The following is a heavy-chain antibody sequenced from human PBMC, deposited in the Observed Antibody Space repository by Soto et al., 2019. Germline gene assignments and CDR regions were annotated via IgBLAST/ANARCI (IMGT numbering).Heavy chain of an antibody. J-gene: IGHJ4*02. Sequence: GGSLRLSCAASGLPFSSYAMTWVPQAPGKGLEWVSHISGSGGSTYYADSVKGRLSTSRDTSRAPLYLQMNRLRAVDTAVYSCAKVHGSGSYNNFPDYWVQGPLVTVPQ. V-gene: IGHV3-23*01. CDR3: AKVHGSGSYNNFPDY. CDR1: GLPFSSYA. D-gene: IGHD3-10*01. CDR2: ISGSGGST.